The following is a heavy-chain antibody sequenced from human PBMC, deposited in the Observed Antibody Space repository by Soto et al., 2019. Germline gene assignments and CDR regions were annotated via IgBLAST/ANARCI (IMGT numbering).Heavy chain of an antibody. CDR2: ISSSGSTI. CDR1: GFTFSSCE. D-gene: IGHD3-3*01. J-gene: IGHJ6*02. CDR3: ARDRGFWSGPDYYYGMDV. V-gene: IGHV3-48*03. Sequence: GSLRLSCAASGFTFSSCEMNWVRQAPGKGLEWVSYISSSGSTIYYADSVKGRFTISRDNAKNSLYLQMNSLRAGDTAVYYCARDRGFWSGPDYYYGMDVWGQGTTVTVSS.